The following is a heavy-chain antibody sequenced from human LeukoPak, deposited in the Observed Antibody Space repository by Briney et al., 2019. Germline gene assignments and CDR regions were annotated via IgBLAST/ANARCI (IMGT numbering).Heavy chain of an antibody. V-gene: IGHV3-74*01. J-gene: IGHJ4*02. CDR1: GFTFSSYW. CDR2: IDSDETST. CDR3: VRSRAGNFDY. Sequence: PGGSLRLSCEASGFTFSSYWMHWVRQAPGKGLVWVSRIDSDETSTIYADSVKGRFIISRDNAKNTLYLQVNSLRAEDTAVYYCVRSRAGNFDYWGQGTLVTVSS.